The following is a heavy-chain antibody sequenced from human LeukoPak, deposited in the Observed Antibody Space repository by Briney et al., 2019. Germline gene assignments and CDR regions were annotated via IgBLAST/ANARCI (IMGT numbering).Heavy chain of an antibody. Sequence: GGSLRLSCAASGFTFSSYGMHWVRQAPGKGLEWVAVISYDGSNKYYADSVKGRFTISRDNSKNTLYLQMNSLRAEDTAVYYCARGGSYYVGFVDYWGQGTLVTVSS. CDR3: ARGGSYYVGFVDY. D-gene: IGHD1-26*01. J-gene: IGHJ4*02. CDR2: ISYDGSNK. CDR1: GFTFSSYG. V-gene: IGHV3-30*03.